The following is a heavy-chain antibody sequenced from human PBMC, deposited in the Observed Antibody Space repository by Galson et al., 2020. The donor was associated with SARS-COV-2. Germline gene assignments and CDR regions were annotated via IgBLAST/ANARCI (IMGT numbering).Heavy chain of an antibody. Sequence: GGSLRLSCAASEFAFIHFGMHWVRQAPDKGLEWVAVMSNEGSKKYYAESVKGRFTISKNNSKNTLYLKMTTLKTEDTGVYYCAKRRQICALGNDDMDVWGHGTTVTVSS. CDR1: EFAFIHFG. CDR2: MSNEGSKK. D-gene: IGHD7-27*01. CDR3: AKRRQICALGNDDMDV. J-gene: IGHJ6*02. V-gene: IGHV3-30*18.